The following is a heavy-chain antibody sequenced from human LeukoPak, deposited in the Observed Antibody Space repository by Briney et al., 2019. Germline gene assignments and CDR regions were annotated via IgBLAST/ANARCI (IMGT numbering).Heavy chain of an antibody. J-gene: IGHJ4*02. D-gene: IGHD2-2*01. CDR3: ARGGIGYCTSTSCYFDS. V-gene: IGHV6-1*01. CDR1: GDSVSTNSAA. Sequence: SQTLSLTCAISGDSVSTNSAAWNWIRQSPSRGLEWLGRTYYRSKWYNDYAVSVKSRITINPDTSKNQFSLQLNSVTPEDTAVYYCARGGIGYCTSTSCYFDSWGQGTLVTVSS. CDR2: TYYRSKWYN.